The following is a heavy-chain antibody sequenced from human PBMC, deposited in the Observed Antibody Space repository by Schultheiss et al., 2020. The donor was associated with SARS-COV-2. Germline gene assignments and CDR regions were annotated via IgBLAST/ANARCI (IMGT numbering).Heavy chain of an antibody. Sequence: QTLSLTCAVYGGSFSGYYWSWIRQPPGKGLEWIGEINHSGSTNYNPSLKSRVTISVDTSKNQFSLKLSSVTAADTAVYYCARGGTNYCSSTSCPKPNNWFDPWGQGTLVTVSS. V-gene: IGHV4-34*01. CDR3: ARGGTNYCSSTSCPKPNNWFDP. D-gene: IGHD2-2*01. CDR2: INHSGST. J-gene: IGHJ5*02. CDR1: GGSFSGYY.